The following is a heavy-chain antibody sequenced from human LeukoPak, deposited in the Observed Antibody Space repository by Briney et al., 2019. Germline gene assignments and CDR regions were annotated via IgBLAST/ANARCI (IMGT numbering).Heavy chain of an antibody. Sequence: SLTLPLTCTVSGGSISSGASDWGWIRQHPKRGLEWVGYINHSGSTYYNPSLGSRVTMSVDTSKNQFSLKLSSVTAADSAVYYCARAARQGFTMIVVPFFYFDLWGRGTLVTVSS. CDR3: ARAARQGFTMIVVPFFYFDL. D-gene: IGHD3-22*01. CDR2: INHSGST. CDR1: GGSISSGASD. J-gene: IGHJ2*01. V-gene: IGHV4-31*03.